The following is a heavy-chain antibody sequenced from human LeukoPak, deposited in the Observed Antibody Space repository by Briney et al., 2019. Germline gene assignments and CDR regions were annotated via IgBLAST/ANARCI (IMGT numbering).Heavy chain of an antibody. V-gene: IGHV4-61*02. J-gene: IGHJ4*02. CDR1: GGSISSGSYY. CDR3: AREGVRIAAADTDSRQPDY. CDR2: IYTSGST. Sequence: PSQTLSLTCTVSGGSISSGSYYWSWIRQPAGKGLEWIGRIYTSGSTNYNPSLKSRVTISVDTSKNQFSLKLSSVTAADTAVYYCAREGVRIAAADTDSRQPDYWGQGTLVTVSS. D-gene: IGHD6-13*01.